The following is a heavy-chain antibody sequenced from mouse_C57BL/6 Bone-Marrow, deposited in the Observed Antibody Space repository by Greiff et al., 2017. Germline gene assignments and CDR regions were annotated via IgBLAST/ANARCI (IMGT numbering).Heavy chain of an antibody. D-gene: IGHD1-1*01. V-gene: IGHV1-69*01. J-gene: IGHJ4*01. CDR1: GYTFTSYW. CDR2: IDPSDSYT. Sequence: VQLQQPGAELVMPGASVKLSCKASGYTFTSYWMHSVKQRPGQGLEWIGEIDPSDSYTNSTQKFKGKSTLTVDKSSSTAYMQLSSLTSEDSAVYYCAREYDGSSYPYYAMDYWGQGTSVTVSS. CDR3: AREYDGSSYPYYAMDY.